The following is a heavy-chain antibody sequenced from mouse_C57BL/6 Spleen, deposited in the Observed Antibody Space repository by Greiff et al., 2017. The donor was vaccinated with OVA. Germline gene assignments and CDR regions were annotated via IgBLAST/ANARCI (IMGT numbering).Heavy chain of an antibody. D-gene: IGHD1-1*01. J-gene: IGHJ1*03. CDR3: ARNRDYYGSSYYGYFDV. V-gene: IGHV1-61*01. CDR1: GYTFTSYW. CDR2: IYPSDSET. Sequence: VQLQQPGAELVRPGSSVKLSCKASGYTFTSYWMDWVKQRPGQGLEWIGNIYPSDSETHYNQKFKDKATLTVDKSYSTAYMQLSSLTSEDSAVYYCARNRDYYGSSYYGYFDVWGTGTTVTVSS.